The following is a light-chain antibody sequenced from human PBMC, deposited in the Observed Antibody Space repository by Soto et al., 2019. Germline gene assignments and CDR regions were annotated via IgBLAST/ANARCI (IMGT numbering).Light chain of an antibody. CDR1: KLGDKN. CDR2: QDR. J-gene: IGLJ3*02. V-gene: IGLV3-1*01. CDR3: QAWDSSTAV. Sequence: SYELTQPPSVSVSPGQTASLTCSGDKLGDKNVCWYQQKPGQSPVVVIYQDRQRPSGIPERFSGSNSGNTATLTISGTQTMDEADYYCQAWDSSTAVFGGGTKLTVL.